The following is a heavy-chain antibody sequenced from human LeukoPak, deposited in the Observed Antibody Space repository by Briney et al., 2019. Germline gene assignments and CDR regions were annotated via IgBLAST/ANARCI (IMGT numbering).Heavy chain of an antibody. CDR1: EFTFSSYG. CDR3: AKEGPSPYCSTSSCFAEGGLDN. Sequence: PGGSLRLSCAASEFTFSSYGMHWVRQAPGKGLEWVAFIRYDGSIKYYADAVKGRFTISRDNSKNTLYLQMNSLRAEDTAIYYCAKEGPSPYCSTSSCFAEGGLDNWGRGTLATVSS. V-gene: IGHV3-30*02. CDR2: IRYDGSIK. D-gene: IGHD2-2*01. J-gene: IGHJ4*02.